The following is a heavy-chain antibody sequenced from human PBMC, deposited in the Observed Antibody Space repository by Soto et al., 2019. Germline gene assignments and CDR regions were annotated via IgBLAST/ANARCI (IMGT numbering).Heavy chain of an antibody. CDR1: GGSISSYY. CDR2: IYYSGST. Sequence: QVQLQESGPGLVKPSETLSLTCTVSGGSISSYYWSWIRQPPGKGLEWIGYIYYSGSTNYNPSLKSRVTISVGTSKNQFSLKLSSVTAADTAVYYCARVMISFGGVSTGFDPWGQGTLVTVSS. V-gene: IGHV4-59*01. D-gene: IGHD3-16*01. J-gene: IGHJ5*02. CDR3: ARVMISFGGVSTGFDP.